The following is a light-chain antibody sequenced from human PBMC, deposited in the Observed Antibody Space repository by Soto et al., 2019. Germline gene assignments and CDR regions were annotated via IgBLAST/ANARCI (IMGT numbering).Light chain of an antibody. V-gene: IGKV3-20*01. CDR1: QSVSSSD. CDR3: QQYGTSPPYI. Sequence: EIVLTQSPGTLSLSPGEWATLSCRASQSVSSSDLAWYQQKPGQAPRLLFYGASSRATGIPDRFSGSGSGTDFTLTISRLEPEDFAVYYCQQYGTSPPYIFGQGTKLEIK. J-gene: IGKJ2*01. CDR2: GAS.